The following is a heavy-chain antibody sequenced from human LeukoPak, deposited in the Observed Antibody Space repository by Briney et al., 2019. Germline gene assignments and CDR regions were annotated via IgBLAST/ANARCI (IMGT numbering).Heavy chain of an antibody. CDR1: GFTFSSYA. J-gene: IGHJ5*02. CDR2: ISYDGSNK. V-gene: IGHV3-30-3*02. Sequence: GRSLRLSCAASGFTFSSYAMHWVRQAPGKGLEWVAVISYDGSNKYYADSVKGRFTISRDNSKNTLYLQMNSLRAEDTAVYYCAKIDPYNWFDPWGQGTLVTVSS. CDR3: AKIDPYNWFDP.